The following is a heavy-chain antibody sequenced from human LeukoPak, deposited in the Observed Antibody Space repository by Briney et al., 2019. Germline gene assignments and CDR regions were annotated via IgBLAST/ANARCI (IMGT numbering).Heavy chain of an antibody. CDR3: ARDHYYYGSGSYHGY. V-gene: IGHV1-18*01. J-gene: IGHJ4*02. CDR1: GYTFTSYG. CDR2: ISAYNGNT. D-gene: IGHD3-10*01. Sequence: ASVKVSCQASGYTFTSYGISWVRQAPGQGLEWMGWISAYNGNTNYAQKLQGRVTMTTDTSTSTAYMELRSLRSDDTAVYYCARDHYYYGSGSYHGYWGQGTLVTVSS.